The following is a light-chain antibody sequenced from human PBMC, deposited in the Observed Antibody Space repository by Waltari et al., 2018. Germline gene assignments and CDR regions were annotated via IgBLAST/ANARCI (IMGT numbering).Light chain of an antibody. CDR1: RSNLGEGYD. CDR3: QCYDSRLSGVV. J-gene: IGLJ2*01. CDR2: ANS. V-gene: IGLV1-40*01. Sequence: QSVLTQPPSVSGAPGQGVTISCTGSRSNLGEGYDVHWYQQVPGTAPKVLIYANSKRPPGVPDRFAGSKSGTSASLAITGLQAEDEADYYCQCYDSRLSGVVFGGGTKLTVL.